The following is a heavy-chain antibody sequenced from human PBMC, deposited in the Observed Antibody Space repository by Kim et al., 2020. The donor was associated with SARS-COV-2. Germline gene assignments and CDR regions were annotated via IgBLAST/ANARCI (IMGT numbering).Heavy chain of an antibody. Sequence: ASVKVSCKASGHTFAAYGISWVRQARGQGLQWMGGIGAYNGMSDYGQTFHDRITMTTDISSSTAYLEVRSLRSDDTAIYFCARGGRGDHFYNGIDVWGQGTAVFVS. CDR1: GHTFAAYG. D-gene: IGHD2-21*02. CDR3: ARGGRGDHFYNGIDV. CDR2: IGAYNGMS. J-gene: IGHJ6*02. V-gene: IGHV1-18*01.